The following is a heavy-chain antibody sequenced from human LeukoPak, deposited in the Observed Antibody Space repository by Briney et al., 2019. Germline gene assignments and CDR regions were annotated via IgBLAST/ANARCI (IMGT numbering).Heavy chain of an antibody. CDR3: ARDRGYYGSAPMDV. J-gene: IGHJ6*02. Sequence: SETLSLTCTVSGGSISSYYWSWIRQPPGKGLEWIGYIYYSGSTNYNPSLKSRVTISVDTSKNQFSLKLSSVTAADTAVYYCARDRGYYGSAPMDVWGQGTTVTVSS. CDR2: IYYSGST. CDR1: GGSISSYY. V-gene: IGHV4-59*01. D-gene: IGHD3-10*01.